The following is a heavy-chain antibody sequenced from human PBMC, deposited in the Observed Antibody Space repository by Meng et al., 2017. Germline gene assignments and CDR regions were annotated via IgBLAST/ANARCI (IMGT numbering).Heavy chain of an antibody. CDR2: AYYRSKWYH. J-gene: IGHJ4*02. D-gene: IGHD1-26*01. CDR1: GDSVSSNSAA. CDR3: ARGSYSFDS. V-gene: IGHV6-1*01. Sequence: QIQLQQSGPGLVKPSQTLCLICALSGDSVSSNSAAWNWIRQSPSRGLEWLGRAYYRSKWYHDYAESVKSRISIDPDTSKNQFSLQLRSVTSEDSAVYYCARGSYSFDSWGQRTLVTVSS.